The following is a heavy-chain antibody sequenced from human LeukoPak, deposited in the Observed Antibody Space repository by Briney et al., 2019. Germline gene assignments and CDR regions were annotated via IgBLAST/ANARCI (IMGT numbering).Heavy chain of an antibody. CDR1: GFTVSGYY. CDR3: ARVGYNWNYVDY. J-gene: IGHJ4*02. CDR2: IYSGGST. V-gene: IGHV3-53*01. Sequence: GGSLRLSCAASGFTVSGYYMSWVRQAPGKGLEWVSVIYSGGSTYYADSVKGRFTISRDNSKNTLYLQMNSLRAEDTAVYYCARVGYNWNYVDYWGQGTLVTVSS. D-gene: IGHD1-20*01.